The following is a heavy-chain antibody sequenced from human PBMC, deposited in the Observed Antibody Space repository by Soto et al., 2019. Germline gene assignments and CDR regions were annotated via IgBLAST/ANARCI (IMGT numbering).Heavy chain of an antibody. D-gene: IGHD4-4*01. V-gene: IGHV1-18*01. CDR3: ARDKATSTTVTTFVNYYGMDV. J-gene: IGHJ6*02. CDR2: ISGYNGNT. Sequence: ASVKVSCKASDYTFISYGISWVRQAPGQGLEWMGWISGYNGNTNYAQKLQDRVTMTTDTSTSTAYMELRSLRSDDTAVYYCARDKATSTTVTTFVNYYGMDVWGQGTTVTV. CDR1: DYTFISYG.